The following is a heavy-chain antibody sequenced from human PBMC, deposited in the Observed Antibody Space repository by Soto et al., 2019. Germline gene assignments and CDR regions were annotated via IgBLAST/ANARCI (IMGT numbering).Heavy chain of an antibody. CDR3: ARYGSHYYYYKMDV. Sequence: SGTLALTFTVSGYSISRFYWTWIRQPSGKGLEWIGYIYSSGTTSYNPSLKSRVTISVDTSKNQFSLKLNSVTAADTAVYYCARYGSHYYYYKMDVWGQGTTV. V-gene: IGHV4-59*01. CDR2: IYSSGTT. D-gene: IGHD4-17*01. J-gene: IGHJ6*02. CDR1: GYSISRFY.